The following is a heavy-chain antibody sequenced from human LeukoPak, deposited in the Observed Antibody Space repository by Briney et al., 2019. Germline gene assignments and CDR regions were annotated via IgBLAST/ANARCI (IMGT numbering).Heavy chain of an antibody. CDR2: INWNGGST. CDR1: GFTFDDYG. Sequence: PGGSLRLSCAASGFTFDDYGMSWVRQAPGKGREWASGINWNGGSTGYADSVKGRFTISRDNAKHSLYLQMNSLRAEDTALYYCARAGIPAANYYYYMDVWGKGTTVTVSS. J-gene: IGHJ6*03. D-gene: IGHD2-2*01. V-gene: IGHV3-20*04. CDR3: ARAGIPAANYYYYMDV.